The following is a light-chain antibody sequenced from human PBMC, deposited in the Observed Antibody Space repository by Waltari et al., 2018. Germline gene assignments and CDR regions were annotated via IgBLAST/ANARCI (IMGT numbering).Light chain of an antibody. CDR2: DAS. CDR1: QSVGRS. Sequence: IRLTQSPGTLSLSPGERATLSCRASQSVGRSLVWYQQKPGQAPRLLIYDASRRATGIPARFSGSVFGTDFSLTISRLEPEDFAVYYCQKYESLPATFGQGTKVEIK. V-gene: IGKV3-20*01. J-gene: IGKJ1*01. CDR3: QKYESLPAT.